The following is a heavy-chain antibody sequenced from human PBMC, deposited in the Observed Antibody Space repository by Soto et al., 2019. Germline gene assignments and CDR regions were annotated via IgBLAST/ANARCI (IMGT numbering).Heavy chain of an antibody. D-gene: IGHD3-10*01. CDR2: IYHSGST. Sequence: SETLSLTCTVSGASISNNRWWAWVRLPPGKGLEWIGEIYHSGSTDSKPSPKSRVTISVDKSRNQFSLELTSVSAADTALYYCTTRFDGFGSFEYWGQGTLVTVSS. CDR1: GASISNNRW. V-gene: IGHV4-4*02. J-gene: IGHJ4*02. CDR3: TTRFDGFGSFEY.